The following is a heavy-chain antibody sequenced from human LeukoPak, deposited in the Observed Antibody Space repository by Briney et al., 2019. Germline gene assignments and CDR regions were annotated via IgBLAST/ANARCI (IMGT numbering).Heavy chain of an antibody. CDR2: ISAYNGNT. V-gene: IGHV1-18*01. J-gene: IGHJ4*02. D-gene: IGHD3-22*01. CDR1: GYTFTSYG. CDR3: ARDFLYYDSSGNFDY. Sequence: VSVKVPCKASGYTFTSYGISWVRQAPGQGLEWMGWISAYNGNTNYAQKLQGRVTMTTDTSPSTAYMELRSLRSDDTAVYYCARDFLYYDSSGNFDYWGQGTLVTVSS.